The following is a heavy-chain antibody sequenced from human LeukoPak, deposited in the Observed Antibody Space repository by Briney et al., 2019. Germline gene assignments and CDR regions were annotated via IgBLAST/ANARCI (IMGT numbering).Heavy chain of an antibody. Sequence: ASVKVSCKASGYTFTGYYMHWVRQAPGQGLEWMGWINPNSGGTNYAQRFQGRVTMARDTSISTAYMELSSLRSDDTAVYYCAGGNPLDDLAARMPFDVWGQGTMVTVSS. V-gene: IGHV1-2*02. CDR1: GYTFTGYY. CDR2: INPNSGGT. J-gene: IGHJ3*01. CDR3: AGGNPLDDLAARMPFDV. D-gene: IGHD6-13*01.